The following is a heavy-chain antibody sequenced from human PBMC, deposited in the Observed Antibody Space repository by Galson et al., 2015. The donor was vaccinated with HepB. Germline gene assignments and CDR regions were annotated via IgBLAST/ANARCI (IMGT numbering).Heavy chain of an antibody. J-gene: IGHJ4*02. CDR1: GFTFSSYV. D-gene: IGHD6-6*01. CDR2: ISYEGSNK. CDR3: AIMEYSSSWSFDY. Sequence: SLRLSCAASGFTFSSYVMHWVRQAPGKGLEWVTFISYEGSNKYYADSVKGRFTASRDNSKNTLYLQMNSLRTEDTAVYYCAIMEYSSSWSFDYWGQGTLVTVSS. V-gene: IGHV3-30-3*01.